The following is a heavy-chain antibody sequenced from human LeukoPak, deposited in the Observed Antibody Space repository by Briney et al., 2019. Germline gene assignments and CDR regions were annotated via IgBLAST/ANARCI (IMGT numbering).Heavy chain of an antibody. CDR1: GYTFTSYG. J-gene: IGHJ6*02. D-gene: IGHD3-10*01. V-gene: IGHV1-18*01. Sequence: GASVKVSCKASGYTFTSYGISWVRQAPGQGLEWMGWISAYNGNTNYAQKLQGRVTMTTDTSTSTAYMELRSLRSDDTAVYYCAGGGHYGSGSYWYYYYYGMDVWGQGTTVTVSS. CDR3: AGGGHYGSGSYWYYYYYGMDV. CDR2: ISAYNGNT.